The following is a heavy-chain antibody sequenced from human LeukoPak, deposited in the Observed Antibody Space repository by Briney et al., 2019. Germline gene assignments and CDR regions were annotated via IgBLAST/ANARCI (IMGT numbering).Heavy chain of an antibody. J-gene: IGHJ4*02. CDR1: GFTFSSYT. D-gene: IGHD5-12*01. V-gene: IGHV3-21*01. Sequence: PGGSLRLSCAASGFTFSSYTMNWVRQAPGKGLEWVSYISSSSSYIYYADSVKGRFTISRDNSKNTLYLQMNSLRAEDTAVYYCARLIVATIKGSDYWGQGTLVTVSS. CDR2: ISSSSSYI. CDR3: ARLIVATIKGSDY.